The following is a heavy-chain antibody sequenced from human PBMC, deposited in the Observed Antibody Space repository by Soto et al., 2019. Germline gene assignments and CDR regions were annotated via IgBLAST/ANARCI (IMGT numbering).Heavy chain of an antibody. CDR2: IYWDDDK. Sequence: QITLKESGPTLVKHTQTLTLTCTFSGFSLSTSGVGVGWIRQPPGKALEWLALIYWDDDKRYSPSLKSRLTITKDTSKNQVVLTMTNMDPVDTATYYCAHLPYGDYVAYWGQGTLVTVSS. V-gene: IGHV2-5*02. J-gene: IGHJ4*02. CDR3: AHLPYGDYVAY. CDR1: GFSLSTSGVG. D-gene: IGHD4-17*01.